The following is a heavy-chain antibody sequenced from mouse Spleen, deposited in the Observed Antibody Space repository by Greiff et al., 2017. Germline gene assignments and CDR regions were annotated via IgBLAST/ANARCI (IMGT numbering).Heavy chain of an antibody. Sequence: EVHLVESGGGLVQPGGSLKLSCATSGFTFSDYYMYWVRQTPEKRLEWVAYISTGGGSTYYPDTVKGRFTISRDNAKNTLYLQMSRLKSEDTAMYYCARRKDLWYFDVWGAGTTVTVSS. J-gene: IGHJ1*01. CDR3: ARRKDLWYFDV. CDR1: GFTFSDYY. CDR2: ISTGGGST. V-gene: IGHV5-12*02.